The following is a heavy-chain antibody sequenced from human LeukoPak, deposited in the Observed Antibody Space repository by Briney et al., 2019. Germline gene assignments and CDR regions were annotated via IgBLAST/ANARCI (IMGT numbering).Heavy chain of an antibody. CDR2: TSSESDFI. Sequence: GGSLRLSCVASGFIFSDYYMTWIRQAPGKGLEWVSYTSSESDFIKYSDSVTGRFTISRDNAKNSVVLQMNSLRADDTAVYYCARETRSGNKTYEFWGQGTLVTVSS. J-gene: IGHJ4*02. V-gene: IGHV3-11*05. D-gene: IGHD3-3*01. CDR3: ARETRSGNKTYEF. CDR1: GFIFSDYY.